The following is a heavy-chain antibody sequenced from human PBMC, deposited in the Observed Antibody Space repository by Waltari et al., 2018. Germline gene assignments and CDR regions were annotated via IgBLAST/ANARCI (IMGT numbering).Heavy chain of an antibody. Sequence: QVHLQESGPGQVKPSETLSLTCDVSRGSIRSHYWSWIRRPPGKGLEWIGYIYHNGATDYHPSRMSRVTISVDTAKNQFSLKLSSVTAADTAVYYCARDRVVPADEPDYYGLDVWGQGTTVTVSS. J-gene: IGHJ6*02. CDR3: ARDRVVPADEPDYYGLDV. CDR2: IYHNGAT. V-gene: IGHV4-59*11. D-gene: IGHD2-2*01. CDR1: RGSIRSHY.